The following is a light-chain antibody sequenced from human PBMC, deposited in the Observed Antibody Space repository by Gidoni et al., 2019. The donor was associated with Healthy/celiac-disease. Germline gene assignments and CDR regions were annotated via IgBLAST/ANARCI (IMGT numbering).Light chain of an antibody. J-gene: IGLJ3*02. CDR1: NIGSKS. CDR2: DDS. V-gene: IGLV3-21*02. Sequence: SYVLTQPPPVSVAPGQTARITCGGNNIGSKSVHWYQQKPGQAPVLVVYDDSDRPSGTPERFSGSNSGNTATLTISRVEAGDEADYYCQVWDSSSDHRGVFGGGTKLTVL. CDR3: QVWDSSSDHRGV.